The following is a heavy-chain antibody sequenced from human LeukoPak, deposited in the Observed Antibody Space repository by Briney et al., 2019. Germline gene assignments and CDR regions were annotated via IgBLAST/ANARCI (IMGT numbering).Heavy chain of an antibody. Sequence: PSETLSLTCTVSGGSMSDYYWSWIRQPAGKGLEWIGRIYTTGSTDYNPSLKSRVTMSVDTSKNQFSLKLSSVTAADTAVYYCARGPPPDFDCWGQGSLVTVPS. J-gene: IGHJ4*02. CDR3: ARGPPPDFDC. CDR1: GGSMSDYY. CDR2: IYTTGST. V-gene: IGHV4-4*07.